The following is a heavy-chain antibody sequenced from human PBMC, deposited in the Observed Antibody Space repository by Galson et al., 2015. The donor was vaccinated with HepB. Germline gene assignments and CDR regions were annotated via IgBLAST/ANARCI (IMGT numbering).Heavy chain of an antibody. CDR1: GYTFTDYY. V-gene: IGHV1-69-2*01. J-gene: IGHJ6*03. CDR3: AREGYCSSTSCDLPYYYYYIDV. Sequence: VKVSCKVSGYTFTDYYMHWVQRAPGKGLEWMGLVDPEDGETIYAEKFQGRVTITADTSTDTAYMELSSLRSEDTAVYYCAREGYCSSTSCDLPYYYYYIDVWGKGTTVTVSS. CDR2: VDPEDGET. D-gene: IGHD2-2*01.